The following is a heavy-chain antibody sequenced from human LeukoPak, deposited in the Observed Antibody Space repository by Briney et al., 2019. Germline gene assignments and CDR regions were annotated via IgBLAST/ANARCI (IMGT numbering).Heavy chain of an antibody. Sequence: SETLSLTCAVYGGSFSGYFWSWIRQPPGKGLEWIGEINHSGSTNYNPSLKSRVTISVDTSKNQFSLKLSSVTAADTAVYYCARAPRNYDFWSGYYTGMLYDYWGQGTLVTVSS. V-gene: IGHV4-34*01. J-gene: IGHJ4*02. D-gene: IGHD3-3*01. CDR2: INHSGST. CDR1: GGSFSGYF. CDR3: ARAPRNYDFWSGYYTGMLYDY.